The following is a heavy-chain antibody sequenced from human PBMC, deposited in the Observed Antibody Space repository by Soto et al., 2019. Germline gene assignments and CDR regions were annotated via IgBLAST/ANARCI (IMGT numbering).Heavy chain of an antibody. Sequence: GGSLRLSCAASGFTFSSYGMTWVRQAPGKGLEWVSFSSATGAGTYYADSVKGRFTISRDNSKNTLYLQMTSPRADDTAVYYCAKDRRAGGNYGFYSDFWGQGALVTVSS. V-gene: IGHV3-23*01. J-gene: IGHJ4*02. D-gene: IGHD1-7*01. CDR1: GFTFSSYG. CDR3: AKDRRAGGNYGFYSDF. CDR2: SSATGAGT.